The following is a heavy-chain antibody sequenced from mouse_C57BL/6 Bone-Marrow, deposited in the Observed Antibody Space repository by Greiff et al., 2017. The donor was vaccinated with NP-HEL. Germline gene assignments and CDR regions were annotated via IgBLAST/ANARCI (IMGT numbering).Heavy chain of an antibody. Sequence: EVKLTESGPELVKPGASVKISCKASGYSFTGYYMNWVKQSPEKSLEWIGEINPSTGGTTYNQKFKAKATLTVDKSSSTAYMQLKSLTSEDSAVYYCASALLLPFAYWGQGTLVTVSA. V-gene: IGHV1-42*01. J-gene: IGHJ3*01. CDR1: GYSFTGYY. CDR2: INPSTGGT. CDR3: ASALLLPFAY. D-gene: IGHD1-1*01.